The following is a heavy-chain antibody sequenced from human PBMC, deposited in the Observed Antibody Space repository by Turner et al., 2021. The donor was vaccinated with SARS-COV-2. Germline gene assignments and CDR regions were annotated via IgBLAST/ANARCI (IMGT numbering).Heavy chain of an antibody. J-gene: IGHJ5*02. CDR2: ISAYNGNT. CDR1: GYTLTSYG. V-gene: IGHV1-18*01. CDR3: ARDPNSSIIDP. D-gene: IGHD3-22*01. Sequence: CKASGYTLTSYGISWVRQAPGQGLEWMGWISAYNGNTNYAQKLQGRVTLTTDTSTSTAYMELRSLISYDTAVDYCARDPNSSIIDPWGQGTLVTVSS.